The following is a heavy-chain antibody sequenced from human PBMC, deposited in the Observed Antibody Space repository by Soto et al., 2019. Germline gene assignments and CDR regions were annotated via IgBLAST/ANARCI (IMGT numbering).Heavy chain of an antibody. D-gene: IGHD2-15*01. CDR2: ISGSGGST. V-gene: IGHV3-23*01. CDR3: AKDLCSGGSCYSGYFDY. J-gene: IGHJ4*02. Sequence: EVQLSESGGGLAQPGGSLRLSCTASGFTFTTYAMTWVRQAPGKGLEWVSSISGSGGSTYYAESEKGRFSISRDNSKNTLYLQMNSLRADDTAVYFCAKDLCSGGSCYSGYFDYWGQGALVTVSS. CDR1: GFTFTTYA.